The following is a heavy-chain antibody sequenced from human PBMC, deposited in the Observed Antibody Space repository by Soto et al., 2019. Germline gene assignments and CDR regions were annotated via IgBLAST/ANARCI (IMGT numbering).Heavy chain of an antibody. Sequence: SEKLFPTRPFSCGFIRSCCYFLGWVRQPPGKGLGWVGIIFYSVSTYYNPSLKSRVTISVDTSKNQFSLKLSSVTAADTAVYYCARDSRENHYDSSGYWGLNWFDPWGQGTLVTVSS. CDR1: CGFIRSCCYF. CDR2: IFYSVST. CDR3: ARDSRENHYDSSGYWGLNWFDP. V-gene: IGHV4-39*07. J-gene: IGHJ5*02. D-gene: IGHD3-22*01.